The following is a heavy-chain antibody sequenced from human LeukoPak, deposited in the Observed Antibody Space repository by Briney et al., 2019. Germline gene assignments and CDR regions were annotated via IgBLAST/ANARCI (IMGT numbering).Heavy chain of an antibody. CDR2: IYWDDNK. V-gene: IGHV2-5*02. CDR1: GGSISSSSYY. J-gene: IGHJ4*02. Sequence: TLSLTCTVSGGSISSSSYYWGWIRQPPGKALEWLALIYWDDNKYYRPSLRSRLTITKDTSKTQVVLTMTDMDPMDTATYYCAHTRLWTTRDFDFWGQGTLVTVSS. CDR3: AHTRLWTTRDFDF. D-gene: IGHD1-1*01.